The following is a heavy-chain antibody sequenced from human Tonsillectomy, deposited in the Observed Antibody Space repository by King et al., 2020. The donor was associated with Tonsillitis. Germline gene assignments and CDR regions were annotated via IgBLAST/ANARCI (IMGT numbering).Heavy chain of an antibody. V-gene: IGHV3-74*01. Sequence: VQLVESGGGLVQPGGSLRLSCAASGFTFSTYWMHWVRQAPGKGLVLVSRINTDGSSITYADSVKGRFTISRDNAKNTLFLQMNSLRAEDTAVYYCARRPLYMDVWGKGTTVTVSS. D-gene: IGHD6-6*01. CDR2: INTDGSSI. CDR1: GFTFSTYW. J-gene: IGHJ6*03. CDR3: ARRPLYMDV.